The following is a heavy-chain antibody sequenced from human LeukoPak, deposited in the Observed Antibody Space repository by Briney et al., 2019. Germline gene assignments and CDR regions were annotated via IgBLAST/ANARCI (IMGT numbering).Heavy chain of an antibody. D-gene: IGHD2-15*01. V-gene: IGHV1-18*01. Sequence: ASVTVSCKASGYTFTSYGISWVRQATGQGLEWMGWISAYNGNTNYAQKLQGRVTMTTDTSTSTAYMELRSLRSDDTAVYYCARQYCSGGSCYSFAFDIWGQGTMVTVSS. CDR1: GYTFTSYG. CDR2: ISAYNGNT. J-gene: IGHJ3*02. CDR3: ARQYCSGGSCYSFAFDI.